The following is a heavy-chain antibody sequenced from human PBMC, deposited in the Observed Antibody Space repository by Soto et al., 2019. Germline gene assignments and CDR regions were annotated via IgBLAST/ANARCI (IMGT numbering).Heavy chain of an antibody. D-gene: IGHD4-4*01. V-gene: IGHV2-5*01. CDR3: EHRLGGNSKSGEALDI. CDR1: GFSLTTGGAG. Sequence: QITLKESGPSLVEPTQTLTLTCTFSGFSLTTGGAGVGWVRQPPGKALEWLALIYWNYVKRYSPSLKSRLTITKDTSKTQVVLTMNNMDPVDTATYFCEHRLGGNSKSGEALDIWGQGTMVIVSS. CDR2: IYWNYVK. J-gene: IGHJ3*02.